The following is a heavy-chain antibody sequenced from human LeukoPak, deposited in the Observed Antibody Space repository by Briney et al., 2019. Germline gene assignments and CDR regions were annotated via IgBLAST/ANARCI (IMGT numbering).Heavy chain of an antibody. D-gene: IGHD4-17*01. J-gene: IGHJ4*02. V-gene: IGHV1-46*01. CDR3: ARGGRDYGDFLAGH. CDR1: GYTFLSYF. Sequence: ASVKVSSKASGYTFLSYFMTWVRQAPGQGLAWMGIINPSGGRTNYAQKFEGRVIVTRDTSTSRVYMELYSLRSEDTAVYYCARGGRDYGDFLAGHWGQGTLVTVSS. CDR2: INPSGGRT.